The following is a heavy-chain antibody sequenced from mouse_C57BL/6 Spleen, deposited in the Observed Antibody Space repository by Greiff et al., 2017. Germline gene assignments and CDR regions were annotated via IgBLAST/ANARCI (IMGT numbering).Heavy chain of an antibody. CDR1: GYTFTSYW. CDR3: AREGDGYPGYFDV. D-gene: IGHD2-3*01. V-gene: IGHV1-64*01. CDR2: IHPNSGST. J-gene: IGHJ1*03. Sequence: VQLQQPGAELVKPGASVKLSCKASGYTFTSYWMHWVKQRPGQGLEWIGMIHPNSGSTNYNEKFKSKATLTVDKSSSTAYMQLSSLTSEDSAVYYCAREGDGYPGYFDVWGTGTTVTVSS.